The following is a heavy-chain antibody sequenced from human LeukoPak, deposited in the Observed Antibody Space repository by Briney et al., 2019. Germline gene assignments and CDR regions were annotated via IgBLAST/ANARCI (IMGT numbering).Heavy chain of an antibody. Sequence: SETLSLTCTVSGGSISSYYWSWIRQPPGKGLEWIGYIYYSGSTNYNPSLKSRVTISVDTSKNQFSLKLSSVTAADTAVYYCASFVGSGVATIDAFDIWGQGTMVTVSS. CDR2: IYYSGST. J-gene: IGHJ3*02. V-gene: IGHV4-59*12. CDR3: ASFVGSGVATIDAFDI. CDR1: GGSISSYY. D-gene: IGHD5-12*01.